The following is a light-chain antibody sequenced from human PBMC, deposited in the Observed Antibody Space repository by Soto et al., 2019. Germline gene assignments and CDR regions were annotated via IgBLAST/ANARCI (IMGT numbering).Light chain of an antibody. CDR2: LGS. Sequence: DIVMTQSPLSLPVTPGEPASISCRSSQSLLHSNGYNYLDWYLQKPGQSPQLLIYLGSNRASGVPDRFSGSGSGTDFTLKISRVEAEDVGVYYCMQALRTPPPFGPGTKVDLK. V-gene: IGKV2-28*01. CDR3: MQALRTPPP. J-gene: IGKJ3*01. CDR1: QSLLHSNGYNY.